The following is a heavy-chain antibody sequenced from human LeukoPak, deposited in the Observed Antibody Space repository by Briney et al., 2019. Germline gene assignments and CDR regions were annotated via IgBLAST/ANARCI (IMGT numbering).Heavy chain of an antibody. CDR2: MNPNSRNT. V-gene: IGHV1-8*01. D-gene: IGHD5-18*01. CDR1: GYTFTTSD. Sequence: GSSVTVSCKSSGYTFTTSDIAWVRQVPGQGLEWMGWMNPNSRNTGHAQKFQGRVTMTRNTSISTAYMELSSLRSEDTAVYYCARPTILSGHTYGFDYYYYYIDVWAKGTTVTVSS. CDR3: ARPTILSGHTYGFDYYYYYIDV. J-gene: IGHJ6*03.